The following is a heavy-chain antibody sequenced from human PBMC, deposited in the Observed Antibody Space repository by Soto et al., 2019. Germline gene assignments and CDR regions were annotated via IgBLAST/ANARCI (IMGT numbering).Heavy chain of an antibody. Sequence: GGSLRLSCSASGFTFSSYAMHWVRQAPGKGLEYVSAISSNGGSTYYADSVKGRFTISRDNSKNTLYLQMNSLGAEDTAVYYCARDFVVGGPTINYYYGMDVWGQGTTDTVSS. D-gene: IGHD1-26*01. CDR2: ISSNGGST. CDR3: ARDFVVGGPTINYYYGMDV. CDR1: GFTFSSYA. J-gene: IGHJ6*02. V-gene: IGHV3-64*04.